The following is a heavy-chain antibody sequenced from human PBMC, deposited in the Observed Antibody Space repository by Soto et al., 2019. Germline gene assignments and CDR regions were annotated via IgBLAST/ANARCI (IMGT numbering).Heavy chain of an antibody. CDR3: ARVQKDTTYHYYGMDV. Sequence: SVKVSCKASGGTFSSYAISWVRQAPGQGLEWMGGIIPPFGTANYAQKFQGRVTITADESTSTAYMELSSLRSEDTAVYYCARVQKDTTYHYYGMDVWCQGTTVSVSS. CDR2: IIPPFGTA. J-gene: IGHJ6*02. V-gene: IGHV1-69*13. CDR1: GGTFSSYA.